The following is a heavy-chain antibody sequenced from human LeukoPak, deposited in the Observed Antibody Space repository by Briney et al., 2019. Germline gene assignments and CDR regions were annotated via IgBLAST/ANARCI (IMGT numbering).Heavy chain of an antibody. D-gene: IGHD2-21*02. CDR3: ARRRDCGRYFDL. V-gene: IGHV5-51*01. J-gene: IGHJ2*01. Sequence: GESLKISCKGSGYSFTGYWIGWVRQMPGKGLEWMGIVYPGDSDTRYSPSFQGQVTISADKSITTAYLQWSSLKASDSAIYYCARRRDCGRYFDLWGRGTLVTVSS. CDR2: VYPGDSDT. CDR1: GYSFTGYW.